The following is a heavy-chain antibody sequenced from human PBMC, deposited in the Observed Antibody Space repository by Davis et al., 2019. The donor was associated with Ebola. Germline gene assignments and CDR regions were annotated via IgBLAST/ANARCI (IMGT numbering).Heavy chain of an antibody. CDR3: IRTERGFDY. J-gene: IGHJ4*02. Sequence: GESLKISCADFGFNLSNAWMSWVRQAPGKGLEWVGRIRKKVHSYTTDYAASVKGRFTISRDDSKNSLYLQMNSLQTEDTVVYYCIRTERGFDYWGQGTLVTVSS. CDR1: GFNLSNAW. CDR2: IRKKVHSYTT. V-gene: IGHV3-72*01.